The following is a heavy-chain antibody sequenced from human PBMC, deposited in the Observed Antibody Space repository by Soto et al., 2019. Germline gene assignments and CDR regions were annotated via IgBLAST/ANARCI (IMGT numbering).Heavy chain of an antibody. CDR2: IYYSGST. Sequence: PSETLSLTCTVSGGSISSYYWSWIRQPPGKGLEWIGYIYYSGSTNYNPSLKSRVTISVDTSKNQFSLKLSSVTAADTAVYYCGRDIRGVIIGYYYYYGMDVWGQGTTVTVSS. V-gene: IGHV4-59*01. J-gene: IGHJ6*02. D-gene: IGHD3-10*01. CDR3: GRDIRGVIIGYYYYYGMDV. CDR1: GGSISSYY.